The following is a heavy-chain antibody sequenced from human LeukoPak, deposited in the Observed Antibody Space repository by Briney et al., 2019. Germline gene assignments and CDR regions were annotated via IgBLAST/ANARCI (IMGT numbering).Heavy chain of an antibody. CDR3: ARDGAEGDNSAFDM. CDR2: TRDKARGYTT. J-gene: IGHJ3*02. V-gene: IGHV3-72*01. D-gene: IGHD3-22*01. CDR1: GVTLNDHH. Sequence: GGSLRLSCAASGVTLNDHHMEWVRQAPGKGLVWVGRTRDKARGYTTEYAASVKGRFTISRDDSKTLVYLQMNSLRTEDTAVYFCARDGAEGDNSAFDMWGQGTVVTVSS.